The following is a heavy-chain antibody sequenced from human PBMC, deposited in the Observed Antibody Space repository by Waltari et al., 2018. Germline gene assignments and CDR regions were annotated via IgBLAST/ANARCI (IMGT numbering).Heavy chain of an antibody. CDR3: ARGVQPYYYGSGSYSP. D-gene: IGHD3-10*01. J-gene: IGHJ5*02. CDR1: VVTYNPYT. CDR2: FIPIFGTT. V-gene: IGHV1-69*15. Sequence: QVQLVQSGAEVKQPGSSVKVSCKASVVTYNPYTIPRMQQAPGQGLEWLGKFIPIFGTTNYAQKFQGRVTITADESTNTAYLELSSLRFEDTAVYYCARGVQPYYYGSGSYSPWGQGTLVTVSS.